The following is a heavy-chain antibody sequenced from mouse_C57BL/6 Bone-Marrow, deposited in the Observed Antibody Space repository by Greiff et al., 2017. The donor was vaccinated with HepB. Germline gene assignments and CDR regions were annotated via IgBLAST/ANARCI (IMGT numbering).Heavy chain of an antibody. J-gene: IGHJ1*03. CDR1: GFNIKDYY. V-gene: IGHV14-1*01. CDR3: TRGGSSVYWYFDV. D-gene: IGHD1-1*01. CDR2: IDPEDGDT. Sequence: VQLQQSGAELVRPGASVKLSCTASGFNIKDYYMHWVKQRPEQGLEWIGRIDPEDGDTEYAPKFQGKATMTADTSSNTAYLQLSSLTSEDTAVYYCTRGGSSVYWYFDVGGTGTTVTVSS.